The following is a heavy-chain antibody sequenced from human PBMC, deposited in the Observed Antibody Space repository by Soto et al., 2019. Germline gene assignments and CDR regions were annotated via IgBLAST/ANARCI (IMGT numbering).Heavy chain of an antibody. CDR3: ARASRGYYYYYMDV. Sequence: PSETLSLTCAVYGGSFSGYYWSWIRQPPGKGLEWIGEINHSGSTNYNPSLKSRVTISVDTSKNPFSLKLSSVTAADTAVYYCARASRGYYYYYMDVWGKGTTVTVSS. J-gene: IGHJ6*03. CDR2: INHSGST. CDR1: GGSFSGYY. D-gene: IGHD3-10*01. V-gene: IGHV4-34*01.